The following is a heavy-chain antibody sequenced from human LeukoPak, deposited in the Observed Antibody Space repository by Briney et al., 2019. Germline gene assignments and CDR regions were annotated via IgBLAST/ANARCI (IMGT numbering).Heavy chain of an antibody. D-gene: IGHD1-26*01. V-gene: IGHV4-61*02. CDR3: ARVRNSGSYWRYWYFDL. J-gene: IGHJ2*01. CDR2: IYTSGST. Sequence: SETLSLTCTVSGDSISSGNYYWSWIRQPAGKGLEWIGRIYTSGSTNYNPSLKSRVTMSVDTSKNQFSLKLSSVTAADTAVYYCARVRNSGSYWRYWYFDLWGRGTLVTVSS. CDR1: GDSISSGNYY.